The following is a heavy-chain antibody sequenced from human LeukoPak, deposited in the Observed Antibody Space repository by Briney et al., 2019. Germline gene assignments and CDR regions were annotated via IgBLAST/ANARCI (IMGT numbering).Heavy chain of an antibody. CDR3: AREDVVLVDAVRYYYYGMDV. D-gene: IGHD2-8*01. J-gene: IGHJ6*02. CDR2: INPSGGST. CDR1: GYNFISYY. Sequence: GASVKVSCKASGYNFISYYMHWVRQAAGQGLDWMGIINPSGGSTSYAQKFQDRVTMTRDTSTSTVYMELSSLKSEDTAVYYCAREDVVLVDAVRYYYYGMDVWGQRTTVTVSS. V-gene: IGHV1-46*01.